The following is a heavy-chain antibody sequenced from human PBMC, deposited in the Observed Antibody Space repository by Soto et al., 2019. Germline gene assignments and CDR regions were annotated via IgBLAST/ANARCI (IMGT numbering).Heavy chain of an antibody. J-gene: IGHJ6*02. D-gene: IGHD1-26*01. CDR2: MSGSSSTT. Sequence: GGSLRLSCATSGLTFSNYAMSWVRQAPGGGLEWVSSMSGSSSTTYYADSVKGRFTISRDNSKNTLYLQMNSLRAEDTAVYYCARDGAGVPHYYSYAMDVWGQGTTVTVSS. V-gene: IGHV3-23*01. CDR3: ARDGAGVPHYYSYAMDV. CDR1: GLTFSNYA.